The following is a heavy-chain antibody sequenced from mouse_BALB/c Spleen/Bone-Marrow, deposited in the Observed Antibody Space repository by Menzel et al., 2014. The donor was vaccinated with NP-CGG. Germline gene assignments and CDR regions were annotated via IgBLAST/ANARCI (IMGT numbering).Heavy chain of an antibody. V-gene: IGHV5-6-2*01. CDR1: GFTFSSYY. CDR2: INSNGGSA. D-gene: IGHD1-1*02. Sequence: EVKLMESGGGLVKLGGSLKLSCAASGFTFSSYYMSWVRQTPEKRLELVAAINSNGGSAYYPDTVKGRFTTPRDNAKNTLFLQMSSLKSEDTALYYCARHGGFGNYFDYWGQGTTLTVSS. CDR3: ARHGGFGNYFDY. J-gene: IGHJ2*01.